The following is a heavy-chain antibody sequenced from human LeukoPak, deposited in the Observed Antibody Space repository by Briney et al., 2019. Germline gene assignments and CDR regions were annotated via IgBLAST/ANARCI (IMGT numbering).Heavy chain of an antibody. J-gene: IGHJ6*04. CDR2: ISSSGSTI. Sequence: PGGSLRLACAASGFTFSSYSMNWVRQAPGKWLEWVSYISSSGSTIYYADSVKGRFTISRDNAKNSLYLQMNSLRAEDTAVYYCAELGITMIGGVWSKGTTVTISS. V-gene: IGHV3-48*04. D-gene: IGHD3-10*02. CDR1: GFTFSSYS. CDR3: AELGITMIGGV.